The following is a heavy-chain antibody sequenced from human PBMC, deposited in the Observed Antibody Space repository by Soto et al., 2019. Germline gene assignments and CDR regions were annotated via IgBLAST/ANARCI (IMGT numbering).Heavy chain of an antibody. J-gene: IGHJ3*02. CDR2: ISGSGGST. D-gene: IGHD3-22*01. CDR3: AKDLGDYYDSSGYRRFFAFDI. CDR1: GFTFSSYA. Sequence: PGGSLRLSCAASGFTFSSYAMSWVRQAPGKGLEWVSAISGSGGSTYYADSVKGRFTISRDNSKNTLYLQMNSLRAEDTAVYYCAKDLGDYYDSSGYRRFFAFDIWGKGKMVTVSS. V-gene: IGHV3-23*01.